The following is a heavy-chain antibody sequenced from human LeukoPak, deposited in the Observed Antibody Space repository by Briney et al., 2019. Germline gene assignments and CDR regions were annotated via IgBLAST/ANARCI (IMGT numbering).Heavy chain of an antibody. Sequence: ASVKVSCKASGYTFTSYDINWVRQATGQGLEGRGWMNPNSGNTGYAQKFQGRVTITRNTSISTAHMELSSLRSEDTAVYYCARRRKDIVVVPAAKGRDAFDIWGQGTMVTVSS. V-gene: IGHV1-8*01. CDR1: GYTFTSYD. CDR3: ARRRKDIVVVPAAKGRDAFDI. J-gene: IGHJ3*02. CDR2: MNPNSGNT. D-gene: IGHD2-2*01.